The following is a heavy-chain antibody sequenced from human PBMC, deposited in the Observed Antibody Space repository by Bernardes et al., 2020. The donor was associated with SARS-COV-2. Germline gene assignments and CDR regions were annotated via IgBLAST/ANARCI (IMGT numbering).Heavy chain of an antibody. V-gene: IGHV4-4*07. CDR3: ARQPSIAVAGIIDYYYYMDV. D-gene: IGHD6-19*01. J-gene: IGHJ6*03. CDR1: GGSISSYY. CDR2: IYTSGSS. Sequence: SETLSLTCTVSGGSISSYYWSWIRQPAGKGLEWIGRIYTSGSSNYNPSLKSRVTMSLDTSKKQFSLNLSSVTAADTAVYYCARQPSIAVAGIIDYYYYMDVWGKGTTVTVSS.